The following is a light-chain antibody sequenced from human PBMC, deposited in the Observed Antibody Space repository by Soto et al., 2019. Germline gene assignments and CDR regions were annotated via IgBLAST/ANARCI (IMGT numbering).Light chain of an antibody. CDR1: SSDVGVYNY. Sequence: QSVLTQPRSVSGSPGQSVTISCTGTSSDVGVYNYVSWYQQHPGKAPKLMIYDVSKRPSGVPDRFSGSKSGNTASLTISGLQAEDEAEYYCCSYAGSYRVFGTGTKVTVL. CDR3: CSYAGSYRV. CDR2: DVS. J-gene: IGLJ1*01. V-gene: IGLV2-11*01.